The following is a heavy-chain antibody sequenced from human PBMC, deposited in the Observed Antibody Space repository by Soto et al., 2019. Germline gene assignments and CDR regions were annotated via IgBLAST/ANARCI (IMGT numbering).Heavy chain of an antibody. Sequence: ASVNGSWKASGYTFTDDDIDWVRVAHGQGLEWIGWMNTNTNTTDSAEVFEGRVSLTWDTSISTAYMQLNSLKIDDTAVYYCAREVVETSSLWLDPWGQGTLVTVSS. D-gene: IGHD6-6*01. CDR3: AREVVETSSLWLDP. J-gene: IGHJ5*02. V-gene: IGHV1-8*01. CDR1: GYTFTDDD. CDR2: MNTNTNTT.